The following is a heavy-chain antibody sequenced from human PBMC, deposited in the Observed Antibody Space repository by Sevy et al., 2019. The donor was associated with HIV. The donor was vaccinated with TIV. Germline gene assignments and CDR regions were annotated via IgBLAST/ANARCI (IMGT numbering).Heavy chain of an antibody. Sequence: ASVKVSCKASGYTFTSYGISWVRQAPGQGLEWMGWISAYNGNTNYAQKLQGRVTMTTDTSTSTAYMELRSLRSDDTAVYYCARVANRITMVRGVLLNDYWGQRTLVTVSS. V-gene: IGHV1-18*01. CDR2: ISAYNGNT. J-gene: IGHJ4*02. CDR3: ARVANRITMVRGVLLNDY. CDR1: GYTFTSYG. D-gene: IGHD3-10*01.